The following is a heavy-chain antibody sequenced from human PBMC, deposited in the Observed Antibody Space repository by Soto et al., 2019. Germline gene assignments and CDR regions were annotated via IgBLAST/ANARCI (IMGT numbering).Heavy chain of an antibody. CDR3: AKPGLRIVVITGFDY. D-gene: IGHD3-22*01. CDR2: ISYDGSNK. V-gene: IGHV3-30*18. CDR1: GFTFSSYG. J-gene: IGHJ4*02. Sequence: GGSLRLSCAASGFTFSSYGMHWVRQAPGKGLEWVAVISYDGSNKYYADSVKGRFTISRDNSKNTLYLQMNSLRAEDTAVYYCAKPGLRIVVITGFDYWGQGTLVTVSS.